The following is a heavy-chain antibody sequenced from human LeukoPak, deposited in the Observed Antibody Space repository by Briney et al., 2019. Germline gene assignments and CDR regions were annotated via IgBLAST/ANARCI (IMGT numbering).Heavy chain of an antibody. J-gene: IGHJ4*02. CDR2: IYYSGST. Sequence: SETLSLTCTVSGGSISSSSYYWGWIRQPPGKGLEWIGSIYYSGSTYYNPSLKSRVTISVDTSKNQFSLKLSSVTAADTAVYYCARVSTVVKITYDYWGQGTLVTVSS. CDR3: ARVSTVVKITYDY. V-gene: IGHV4-39*07. D-gene: IGHD4-23*01. CDR1: GGSISSSSYY.